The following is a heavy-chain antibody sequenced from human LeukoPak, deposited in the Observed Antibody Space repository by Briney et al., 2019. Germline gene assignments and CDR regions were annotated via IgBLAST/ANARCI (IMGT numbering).Heavy chain of an antibody. CDR2: IKQDGSEK. Sequence: GGSLGLSCAASGFTFSSYWMSWVRQAPGKGLEWVANIKQDGSEKYYVDSVKGRFTISRDNAKNSLYLQMNSLRAEDTAVYYCARTYYDFWSGYFDLFDYWGQGTLVTVSS. D-gene: IGHD3-3*01. CDR3: ARTYYDFWSGYFDLFDY. J-gene: IGHJ4*02. V-gene: IGHV3-7*01. CDR1: GFTFSSYW.